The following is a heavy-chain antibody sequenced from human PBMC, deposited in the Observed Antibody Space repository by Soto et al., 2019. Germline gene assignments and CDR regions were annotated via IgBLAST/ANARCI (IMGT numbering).Heavy chain of an antibody. CDR1: GFTFSDYA. Sequence: VQLVESGGGVVQPGRSLRLSCAASGFTFSDYAMHWVRQAPGKGLEWVAVVSHDGRNTHYADSVKGRFTISRDSYKHTVSLEMTSLRAEDTAVSYCAKGGRQWLVTSDFNYWGQGALVTVSS. D-gene: IGHD6-19*01. J-gene: IGHJ4*02. CDR3: AKGGRQWLVTSDFNY. CDR2: VSHDGRNT. V-gene: IGHV3-30*18.